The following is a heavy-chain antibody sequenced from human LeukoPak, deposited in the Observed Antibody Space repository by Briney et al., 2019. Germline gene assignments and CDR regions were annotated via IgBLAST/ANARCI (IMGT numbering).Heavy chain of an antibody. J-gene: IGHJ4*02. CDR2: ISYDGGNK. Sequence: GGSLRLFCAASGFTFSSYALQWVRQAPGKGLEWVTVISYDGGNKYYAESVKGRFTISRDNSKNTLYLQMNSLRAEDTAVYYCARDSSGWSWGPDYWGQGTLVTVSS. CDR3: ARDSSGWSWGPDY. CDR1: GFTFSSYA. V-gene: IGHV3-30-3*01. D-gene: IGHD6-19*01.